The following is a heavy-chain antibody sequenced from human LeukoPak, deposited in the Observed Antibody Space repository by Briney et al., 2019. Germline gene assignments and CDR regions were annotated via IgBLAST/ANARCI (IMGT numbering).Heavy chain of an antibody. CDR3: ARNYYGSGSYYSFDY. CDR1: GYTFTGYY. D-gene: IGHD3-10*01. Sequence: ASVKVSCKASGYTFTGYYMHWVRQAPGQGLEWMGWINPNSGDTNYAQKFQGRVTMTKDTSISTAYMELSRLRSDDTAVYYCARNYYGSGSYYSFDYWGQGTLVTVSS. CDR2: INPNSGDT. V-gene: IGHV1-2*02. J-gene: IGHJ4*02.